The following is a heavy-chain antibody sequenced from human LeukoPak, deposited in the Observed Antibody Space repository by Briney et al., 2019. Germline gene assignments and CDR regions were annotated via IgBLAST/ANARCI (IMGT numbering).Heavy chain of an antibody. J-gene: IGHJ4*02. CDR1: GFTVSSNY. CDR2: IYSGGST. V-gene: IGHV3-66*01. CDR3: AGGGSGYYVFDY. D-gene: IGHD3-22*01. Sequence: GGSLRLSCAASGFTVSSNYMSWVRQAPGKGLEWVSFIYSGGSTYYADSVKGRFAISRDNSKNTLYLQMNSLRAEDTALYYCAGGGSGYYVFDYWGQGTLVTVSS.